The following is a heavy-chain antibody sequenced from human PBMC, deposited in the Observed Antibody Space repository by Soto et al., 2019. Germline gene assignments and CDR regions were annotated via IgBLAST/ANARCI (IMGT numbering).Heavy chain of an antibody. CDR2: IWYDGSNK. Sequence: GGSLRLSCAASGFTFSSYGMHWVRQAPGKGLEWVAVIWYDGSNKYYADSVKGRFTISRDNSKNTLYLQMNSLRAEDTAVYYCARDWRHSSWYTEYYYYMDVWGKGTTVTVAS. J-gene: IGHJ6*03. D-gene: IGHD6-13*01. CDR3: ARDWRHSSWYTEYYYYMDV. CDR1: GFTFSSYG. V-gene: IGHV3-33*01.